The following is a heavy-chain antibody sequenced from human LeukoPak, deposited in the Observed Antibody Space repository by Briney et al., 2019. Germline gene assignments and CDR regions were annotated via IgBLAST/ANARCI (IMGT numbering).Heavy chain of an antibody. V-gene: IGHV3-9*01. Sequence: GRSLRLSCAVSGFTFDDYAMHWVRQVPGKGLEWVSGINWNSDSIGYADSVKGRFTTSRDNAKNSLYLQMNSLRAGDTAVYYCARTIEMATISYFDYWGQGTLVTVSS. D-gene: IGHD5-24*01. J-gene: IGHJ4*02. CDR3: ARTIEMATISYFDY. CDR2: INWNSDSI. CDR1: GFTFDDYA.